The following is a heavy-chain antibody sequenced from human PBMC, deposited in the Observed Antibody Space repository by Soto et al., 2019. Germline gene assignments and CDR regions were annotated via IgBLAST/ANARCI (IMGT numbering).Heavy chain of an antibody. CDR1: GYTFTDYY. CDR3: ARLPPRYPTYGMDV. J-gene: IGHJ6*02. Sequence: QVQLVQSGAEVKKPGASVKVSCKASGYTFTDYYMHWVRQAPGQGLAWMGWINPNSGGTNYAQKFQGRVTMTRDTSISTAYMELSRLRSDDTAVYYCARLPPRYPTYGMDVWGQGTTVTVSS. V-gene: IGHV1-2*02. CDR2: INPNSGGT. D-gene: IGHD1-26*01.